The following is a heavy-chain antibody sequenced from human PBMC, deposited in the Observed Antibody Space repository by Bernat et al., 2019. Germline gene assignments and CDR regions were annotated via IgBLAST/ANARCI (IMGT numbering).Heavy chain of an antibody. D-gene: IGHD6-13*01. CDR2: VYWDDDN. V-gene: IGHV2-5*02. J-gene: IGHJ4*02. CDR1: GFSLSTSRVG. Sequence: QITLKESGPTLVKPTQTLTLTCTFSGFSLSTSRVGVGWIRQPPGKALEWLAIVYWDDDNRYSPSLKNRLTVTKDTSKNQVVLTMTNMDPVDTATYYCAHRLSTAGQFDYWGQGTLVTVSS. CDR3: AHRLSTAGQFDY.